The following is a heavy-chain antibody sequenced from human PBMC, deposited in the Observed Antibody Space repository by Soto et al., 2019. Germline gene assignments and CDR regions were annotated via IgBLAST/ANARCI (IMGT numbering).Heavy chain of an antibody. CDR3: ARLGEYCSGGSCYSSWFDP. J-gene: IGHJ5*02. CDR1: GYSFTSYW. V-gene: IGHV5-51*01. Sequence: GESLKISCKGSGYSFTSYWIGWVRQMPGKGLEWMGIIYPGDSDTRYSPSFQGQVTISADKSISTAYLQWSSLKASDTAMYYCARLGEYCSGGSCYSSWFDPWGQGTLVTVSS. CDR2: IYPGDSDT. D-gene: IGHD2-15*01.